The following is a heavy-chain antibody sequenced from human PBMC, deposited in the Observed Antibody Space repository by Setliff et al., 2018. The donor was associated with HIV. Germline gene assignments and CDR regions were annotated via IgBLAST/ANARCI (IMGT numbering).Heavy chain of an antibody. J-gene: IGHJ1*01. Sequence: ASETLSLTCSVSGASISTGEYYWSWVRQYPGRGLEWIGYIYHTGGTSYNPSLRSRLSVSLDTSRNQFSLKLTSVTAADTAIYYCARYHIGGIQYFQHWGQGALVTVSS. CDR3: ARYHIGGIQYFQH. CDR1: GASISTGEYY. D-gene: IGHD2-21*01. V-gene: IGHV4-30-4*01. CDR2: IYHTGGT.